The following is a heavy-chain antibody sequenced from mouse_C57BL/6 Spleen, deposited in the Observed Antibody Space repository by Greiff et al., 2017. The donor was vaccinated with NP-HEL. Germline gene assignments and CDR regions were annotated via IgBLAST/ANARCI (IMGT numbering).Heavy chain of an antibody. CDR3: ALLGRYYYAMDY. CDR1: GYAFSSSW. D-gene: IGHD4-1*01. V-gene: IGHV1-82*01. J-gene: IGHJ4*01. CDR2: IYPGDGDT. Sequence: VQLVESGPELVKPGASVKISCKASGYAFSSSWMNWVKQRPGKGLEWIGRIYPGDGDTNYNGKFKGKATLTADKSSSTAYMQLSSLTSEDSAVYFCALLGRYYYAMDYWGQGTSVTVSS.